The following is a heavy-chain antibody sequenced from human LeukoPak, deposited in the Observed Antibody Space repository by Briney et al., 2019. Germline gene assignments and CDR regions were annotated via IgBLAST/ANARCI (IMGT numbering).Heavy chain of an antibody. J-gene: IGHJ6*04. D-gene: IGHD1-26*01. CDR3: ARTPLPPPIVPSDDYFYLDV. V-gene: IGHV4-61*09. CDR2: FYISGHT. Sequence: PSETLSLTCTVSGGSINSGSYYWSWIRQPAGKGLEWIGHFYISGHTTYNPSLKSRVAISVDTSKNQFSLKMNSVTAADTAVYFCARTPLPPPIVPSDDYFYLDVWGTGTTVIVSS. CDR1: GGSINSGSYY.